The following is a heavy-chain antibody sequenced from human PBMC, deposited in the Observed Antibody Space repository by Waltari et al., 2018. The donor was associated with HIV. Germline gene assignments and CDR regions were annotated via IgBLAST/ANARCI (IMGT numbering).Heavy chain of an antibody. CDR3: ARWRYYDSSGWRHDAFDI. V-gene: IGHV4-34*01. J-gene: IGHJ3*02. CDR1: GGSFSGYY. CDR2: INHSGST. D-gene: IGHD3-22*01. Sequence: QVQLQQWGAGLSMPPETMSPTCAVYGGSFSGYYWSWIRQPPGQGLEWIGEINHSGSTNYNPSLKSRVTISVDTSKNQFSLKLGSVTAADTAVYYCARWRYYDSSGWRHDAFDIWGQGTMVTVSS.